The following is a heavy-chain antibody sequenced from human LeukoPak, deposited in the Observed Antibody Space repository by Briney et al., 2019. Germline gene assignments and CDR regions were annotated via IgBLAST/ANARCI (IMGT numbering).Heavy chain of an antibody. CDR2: INPNSGGT. J-gene: IGHJ2*01. CDR1: GYTFTGYY. V-gene: IGHV1-2*02. Sequence: ASVTVSCKASGYTFTGYYMHWVRQAPGQGLEWMGWINPNSGGTNYAQKFQGRVTMTRDTSISTAYMELSRLRSDDTAVYYCARVDGDYGVYWYFDLWGRGTLVTVSS. D-gene: IGHD4-17*01. CDR3: ARVDGDYGVYWYFDL.